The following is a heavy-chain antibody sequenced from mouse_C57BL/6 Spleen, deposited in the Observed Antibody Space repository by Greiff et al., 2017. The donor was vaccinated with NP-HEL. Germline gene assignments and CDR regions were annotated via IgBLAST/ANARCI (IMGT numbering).Heavy chain of an antibody. CDR2: IAPEGGET. CDR3: ARDPDYYAMDC. J-gene: IGHJ4*01. Sequence: EVKLMESGAELVKPGASVKLSCTASGFNITDYYMHWVKQRTEQGLAWIGRIAPEGGETKYAPKFQGKAPIPADTSTNPADLQLSNLTSDDSASYYCARDPDYYAMDCWGKGTSVTVAS. CDR1: GFNITDYY. V-gene: IGHV14-2*01.